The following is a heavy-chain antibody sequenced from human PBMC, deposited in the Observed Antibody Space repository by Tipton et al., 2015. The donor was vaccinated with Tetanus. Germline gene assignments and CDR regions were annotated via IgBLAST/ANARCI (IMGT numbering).Heavy chain of an antibody. CDR3: ARAAGFLGLTHDF. J-gene: IGHJ4*02. D-gene: IGHD2/OR15-2a*01. Sequence: TLSLTCSVSGASISSGGYFWNWIRHRPGKGLEWIGYIYYSGSTFYNPSLKSRVNISVDTSKNQFSLRLTSVTAADTAVYYCARAAGFLGLTHDFWGRGTLVSVSS. CDR1: GASISSGGYF. CDR2: IYYSGST. V-gene: IGHV4-31*03.